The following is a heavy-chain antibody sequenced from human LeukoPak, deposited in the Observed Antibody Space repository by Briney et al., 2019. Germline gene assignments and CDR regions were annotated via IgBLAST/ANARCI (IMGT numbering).Heavy chain of an antibody. J-gene: IGHJ3*02. CDR1: GYSFDRYG. CDR3: ARDFLSYDGSENHFEDTFDI. V-gene: IGHV1-18*01. CDR2: IGAFNGNT. D-gene: IGHD3-22*01. Sequence: ASVKVSCKASGYSFDRYGISWVRQAPGQGLEWLGWIGAFNGNTNYAQNLQGRVTMTADTSTATAYMELRSLSSDDTAAYYCARDFLSYDGSENHFEDTFDIWGQGTMVTVSS.